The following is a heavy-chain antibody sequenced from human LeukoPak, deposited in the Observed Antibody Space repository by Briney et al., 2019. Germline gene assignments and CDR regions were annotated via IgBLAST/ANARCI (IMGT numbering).Heavy chain of an antibody. CDR2: IYYSGST. CDR3: ARYHGSGWFSGPFDY. D-gene: IGHD6-19*01. V-gene: IGHV4-39*07. Sequence: SETLSLTCTVSGGSISSSSYYWGWIRQPPGKGLEWIGSIYYSGSTYYNPSLKSRVTISVDTSKNQFSLKLSSVTAADTAVYYCARYHGSGWFSGPFDYWGQGTLVTVSS. CDR1: GGSISSSSYY. J-gene: IGHJ4*02.